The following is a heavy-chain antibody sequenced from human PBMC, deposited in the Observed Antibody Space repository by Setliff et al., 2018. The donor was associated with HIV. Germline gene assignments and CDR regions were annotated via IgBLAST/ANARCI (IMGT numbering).Heavy chain of an antibody. CDR1: GGTFGNFA. CDR3: ARGEMATMESDDAFDL. CDR2: IIPMLGLA. D-gene: IGHD5-12*01. Sequence: VKVSCKASGGTFGNFAISWVRQAPGQRLEWLGKIIPMLGLADYAPKFQGRVTISADESTNTVYMALSRLTSDDLAVYYCARGEMATMESDDAFDLWGQGTMVTVSS. V-gene: IGHV1-69*04. J-gene: IGHJ3*01.